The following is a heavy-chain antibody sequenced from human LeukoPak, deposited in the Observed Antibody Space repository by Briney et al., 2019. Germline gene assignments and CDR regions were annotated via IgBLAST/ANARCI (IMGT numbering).Heavy chain of an antibody. J-gene: IGHJ4*02. D-gene: IGHD4-17*01. CDR1: GGSISSYY. Sequence: SETLSLTCTVSGGSISSYYWSWIRQPPGKGLEWIGYIYYSGSTNYNPSLKSRVTISVDTSKNQFSLKLSSVTAADTAVYHCARLDDYGDYVAYWGQGTLVTVSS. CDR2: IYYSGST. CDR3: ARLDDYGDYVAY. V-gene: IGHV4-59*08.